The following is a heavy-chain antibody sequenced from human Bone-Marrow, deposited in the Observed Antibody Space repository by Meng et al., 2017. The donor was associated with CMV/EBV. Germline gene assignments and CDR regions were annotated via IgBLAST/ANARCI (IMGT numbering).Heavy chain of an antibody. CDR3: AKGARGEVWGWFDP. CDR2: IRYDGSNK. D-gene: IGHD3-16*01. J-gene: IGHJ5*02. V-gene: IGHV3-30*02. CDR1: GITFDDFG. Sequence: VESGGGGIRAGGSLRLSCVAFGITFDDFGMSWVRQAPGKGLEWVAFIRYDGSNKYYADSVKGRFTISRDNSKNTLYLQMNSLRAEDTAVYYCAKGARGEVWGWFDPWGQGTLVTVSS.